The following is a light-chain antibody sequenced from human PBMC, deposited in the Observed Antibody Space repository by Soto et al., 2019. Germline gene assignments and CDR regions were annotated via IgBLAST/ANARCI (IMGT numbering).Light chain of an antibody. V-gene: IGKV1-5*03. J-gene: IGKJ1*01. CDR2: KAS. Sequence: DIQMTQSPSTLSGSVGDRVTITCRASQTISSWLAWYQQKPGKAPKLLIYKASTLKSGVPSRFSGSGSGTELTLTNSSLQPDDIATKYFQHYNSYSEAFGQGTKVALK. CDR3: QHYNSYSEA. CDR1: QTISSW.